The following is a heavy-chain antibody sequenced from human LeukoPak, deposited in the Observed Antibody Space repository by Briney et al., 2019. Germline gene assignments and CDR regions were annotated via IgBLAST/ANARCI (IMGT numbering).Heavy chain of an antibody. Sequence: SETLSLTCAVYGGSFSGYYWSWIRQPPGKGLEWIGEINHSGSTNYNPSLKSRVTISVDTSKNQFSLKLSSVTAADTAVYYCARLGIAAAGEDYWGQGTLVTVSS. CDR2: INHSGST. V-gene: IGHV4-34*01. CDR3: ARLGIAAAGEDY. J-gene: IGHJ4*02. D-gene: IGHD6-13*01. CDR1: GGSFSGYY.